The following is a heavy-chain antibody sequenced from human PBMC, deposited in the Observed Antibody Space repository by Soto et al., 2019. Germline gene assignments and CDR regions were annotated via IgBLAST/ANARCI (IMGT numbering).Heavy chain of an antibody. V-gene: IGHV3-23*01. Sequence: PGGSLRLSCAASGFTFSSYAMSWVRQAPGKGLEGVSAISGSGGSTYYADSVKGRFTISRDNSKSTVYLELNNLSAEDTAVYHCAKNQGVELVPLATVDWFDPWGQGSVVTVSS. J-gene: IGHJ5*02. CDR2: ISGSGGST. CDR1: GFTFSSYA. D-gene: IGHD1-26*01. CDR3: AKNQGVELVPLATVDWFDP.